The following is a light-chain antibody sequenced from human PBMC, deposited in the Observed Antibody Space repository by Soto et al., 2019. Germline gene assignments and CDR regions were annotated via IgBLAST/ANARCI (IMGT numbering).Light chain of an antibody. V-gene: IGLV2-14*01. Sequence: QSALTQPASVSGSPGQSITISCTGTSSDVGGYDYVSWYQQHPGKAPKLMIYEVSNRPSGVSNRVSGSKSGNTASLTISGLPAEDEADYYCRSYTSRRTVVFGTGTKVTVL. J-gene: IGLJ1*01. CDR3: RSYTSRRTVV. CDR1: SSDVGGYDY. CDR2: EVS.